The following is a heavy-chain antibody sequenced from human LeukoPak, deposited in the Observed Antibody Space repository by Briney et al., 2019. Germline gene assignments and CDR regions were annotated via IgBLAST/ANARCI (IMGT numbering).Heavy chain of an antibody. J-gene: IGHJ4*02. V-gene: IGHV1-8*01. CDR1: RYTFTSYD. CDR2: MNPNSGNT. D-gene: IGHD6-13*01. CDR3: ARVRRARGLGDSSSWEFDY. Sequence: ASVKVSCKASRYTFTSYDINWVRQATGQGLEWMGWMNPNSGNTGYAQKFQGRVTMTRNTSISTAYMELSSLRSEDTAVYYCARVRRARGLGDSSSWEFDYWGQGTLVTVSS.